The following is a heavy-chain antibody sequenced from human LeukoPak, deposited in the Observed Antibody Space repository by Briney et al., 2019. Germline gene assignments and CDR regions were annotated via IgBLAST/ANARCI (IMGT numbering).Heavy chain of an antibody. CDR2: IKQDGSEK. V-gene: IGHV3-7*01. J-gene: IGHJ6*03. D-gene: IGHD2-2*01. Sequence: GGSLRLSCAASGFTFSSYWMSWVRQAPGKGLEWVANIKQDGSEKYYVDSVKGRFTISRDNAKNSLYLQMNSLRAEDTAVYYCARLRLVVPAAISDKHYYYYMDVWGKGTTVTVSS. CDR1: GFTFSSYW. CDR3: ARLRLVVPAAISDKHYYYYMDV.